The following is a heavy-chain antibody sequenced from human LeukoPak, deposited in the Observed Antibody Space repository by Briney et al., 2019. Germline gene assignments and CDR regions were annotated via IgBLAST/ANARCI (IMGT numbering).Heavy chain of an antibody. D-gene: IGHD6-13*01. CDR3: ARDASSSSWPYYFDY. CDR2: IYSYNGNT. Sequence: ASVKVSCKASGYTFTSYGISWVRQAPGQGLEWMGWIYSYNGNTNYAQKFQGRVTMTTDTSTSTAYMELRSLRSDDTAVYYCARDASSSSWPYYFDYWGQGTLVTVSS. CDR1: GYTFTSYG. J-gene: IGHJ4*02. V-gene: IGHV1-18*01.